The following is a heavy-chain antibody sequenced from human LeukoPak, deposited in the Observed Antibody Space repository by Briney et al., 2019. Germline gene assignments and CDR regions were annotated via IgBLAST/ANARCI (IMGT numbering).Heavy chain of an antibody. CDR2: INQDGSEK. CDR3: ARLGRWTQLWSYGI. CDR1: EFPFNAYW. V-gene: IGHV3-7*01. Sequence: GSLRLSCAASEFPFNAYWMSWVRQAPGKGLECVANINQDGSEKYYIDSVRGRFTISRDNARNSLYLQMNSLRAEDTAVYYCARLGRWTQLWSYGIWGRGTLVTVSS. D-gene: IGHD5-18*01. J-gene: IGHJ4*02.